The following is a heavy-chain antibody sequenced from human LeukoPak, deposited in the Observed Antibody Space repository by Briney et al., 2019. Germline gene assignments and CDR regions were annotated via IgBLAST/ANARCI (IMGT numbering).Heavy chain of an antibody. CDR2: IIPIFGTA. CDR1: GGTFSSYA. J-gene: IGHJ3*02. D-gene: IGHD6-19*01. V-gene: IGHV1-69*05. Sequence: AASVKVSCKASGGTFSSYAISWVRQAPGQGLGWMGGIIPIFGTANYAQKFQGRVTITTDESTSTGYMELSSLRSEDTAVYYCARGTAHSSGWYWAAFDIWGQGTMVTVSS. CDR3: ARGTAHSSGWYWAAFDI.